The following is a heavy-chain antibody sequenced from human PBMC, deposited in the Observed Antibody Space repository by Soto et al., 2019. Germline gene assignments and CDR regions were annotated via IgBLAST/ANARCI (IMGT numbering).Heavy chain of an antibody. CDR3: ASRDPGTSVDY. D-gene: IGHD1-7*01. Sequence: SETLSLTCAVSGGSFTSNNWWTWVRQPPGQGLEWIGEIYRTGSTNYNPSLKSRVTISLDKSENQFSLKVTSLTAADTAVYYCASRDPGTSVDYWGQGTLVTVSP. CDR1: GGSFTSNNW. CDR2: IYRTGST. V-gene: IGHV4-4*02. J-gene: IGHJ4*02.